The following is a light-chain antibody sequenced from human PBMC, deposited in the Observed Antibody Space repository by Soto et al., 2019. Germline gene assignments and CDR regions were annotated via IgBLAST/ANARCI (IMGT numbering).Light chain of an antibody. Sequence: MVLTQSSGTRSLEPGGRASRPRKPIQSVSSSYLAWYQQKPGQAPRLLIYGASTRATGVTARFRGGGSGTEFTLTISSLQSEDSAVYYCQQYHKWPPITFAQGTRLEVK. CDR3: QQYHKWPPIT. V-gene: IGKV3-15*01. CDR1: QSVSSSY. CDR2: GAS. J-gene: IGKJ5*01.